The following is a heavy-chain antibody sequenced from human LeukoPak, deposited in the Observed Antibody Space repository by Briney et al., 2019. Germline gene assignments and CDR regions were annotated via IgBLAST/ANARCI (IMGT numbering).Heavy chain of an antibody. CDR2: ITDSGDST. V-gene: IGHV3-23*01. CDR3: AKPKNIRDYSYMNA. CDR1: GFTFRSYA. Sequence: GGSLRLSCAASGFTFRSYAMNWVRQAPGKGLELVSAITDSGDSTYYVDSVKGRFTISRDNSKNTLYLEMSSLRVEETAVYYCAKPKNIRDYSYMNAWGNGTTVMVSS. D-gene: IGHD2/OR15-2a*01. J-gene: IGHJ6*03.